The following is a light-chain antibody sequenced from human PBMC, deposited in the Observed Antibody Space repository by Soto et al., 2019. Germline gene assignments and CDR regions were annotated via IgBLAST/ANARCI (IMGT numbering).Light chain of an antibody. CDR2: DTS. CDR3: LLSYTGARV. V-gene: IGLV7-46*01. J-gene: IGLJ2*01. Sequence: QAVVTQEPSLTVSPGGTVTLTCGSSTGTVTSGHYPYWFQQKPGQAPRTLICDTSNKQSWAPARFSGSLLGGKAALTLSGAQPEDEAEYYCLLSYTGARVFGGGTKLTVL. CDR1: TGTVTSGHY.